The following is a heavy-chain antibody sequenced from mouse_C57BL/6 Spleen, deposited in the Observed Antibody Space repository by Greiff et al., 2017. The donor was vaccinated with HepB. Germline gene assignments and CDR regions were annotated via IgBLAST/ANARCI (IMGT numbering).Heavy chain of an antibody. V-gene: IGHV1-5*01. CDR2: IYPGNSDT. Sequence: VQLQQSGTVLARPGASVKMSCKTSGYTFTSYWMHWVKQRPGQGLEWIGAIYPGNSDTSYNQKFKGKAKLTAVTSASTAYMELSSLTNEDSAVYYCTRDYGSSYEDYAMDYWGQGTSVTVSS. CDR1: GYTFTSYW. J-gene: IGHJ4*01. D-gene: IGHD1-1*01. CDR3: TRDYGSSYEDYAMDY.